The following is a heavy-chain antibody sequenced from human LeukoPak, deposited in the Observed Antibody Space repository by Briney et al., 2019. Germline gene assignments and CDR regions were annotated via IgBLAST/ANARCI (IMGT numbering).Heavy chain of an antibody. CDR2: INPSGGST. CDR3: ARVGGYSYGRFDY. D-gene: IGHD5-18*01. Sequence: GAPLKLCCSASGYTFTSYSMHWVRQAPGQGLEWMGIINPSGGSTSYAQKCQGRVTMTRDMSTSTVYMELSSLRSEDTAVYYCARVGGYSYGRFDYWGQGTLVTVSS. CDR1: GYTFTSYS. J-gene: IGHJ4*02. V-gene: IGHV1-46*01.